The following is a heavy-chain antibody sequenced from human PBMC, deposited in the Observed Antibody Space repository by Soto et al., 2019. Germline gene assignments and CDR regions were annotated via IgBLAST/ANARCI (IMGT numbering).Heavy chain of an antibody. D-gene: IGHD3-10*01. CDR2: INPIVSMS. V-gene: IGHV1-69*02. CDR3: AASYGSGYRAFDY. CDR1: GDTFSFYT. Sequence: QVQLVQSGTEVKKPGSSVKVSCKASGDTFSFYTINWVRQAPGLGLEWAGRINPIVSMSNYAQKIQGRVSMTADKSTSTAYMELRSLRSDDTAMYFCAASYGSGYRAFDYWGQGALVIVSS. J-gene: IGHJ4*02.